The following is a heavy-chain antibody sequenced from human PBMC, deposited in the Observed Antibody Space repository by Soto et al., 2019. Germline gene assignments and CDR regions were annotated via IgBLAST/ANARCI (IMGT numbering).Heavy chain of an antibody. Sequence: QVQLQESGPGLVKPSETLSLTCTVSGGSISSYYWSWIRQPPGKGLEWIGYIYYSGSTNYNPSLKSRVTISVDTSKNQFSLKLSSVTAADTAVYYCARRVLRFLEWYGDDAFDIWGQGTMVTVSS. CDR3: ARRVLRFLEWYGDDAFDI. D-gene: IGHD3-3*01. CDR2: IYYSGST. CDR1: GGSISSYY. V-gene: IGHV4-59*08. J-gene: IGHJ3*02.